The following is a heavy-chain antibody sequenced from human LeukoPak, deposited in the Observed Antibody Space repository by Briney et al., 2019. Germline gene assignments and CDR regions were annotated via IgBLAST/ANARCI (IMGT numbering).Heavy chain of an antibody. CDR1: GASIRTFY. D-gene: IGHD1-1*01. CDR3: ARGIGKSRGTRCDP. Sequence: SETLSLTCTVSGASIRTFYWTWMRQPPGKGLEWIAYISYSGSTTYNPSLKSRVTISLDTSKNQFSLNLNSLTAADTAVYYCARGIGKSRGTRCDPWGQGTLVTVSS. V-gene: IGHV4-59*01. CDR2: ISYSGST. J-gene: IGHJ5*02.